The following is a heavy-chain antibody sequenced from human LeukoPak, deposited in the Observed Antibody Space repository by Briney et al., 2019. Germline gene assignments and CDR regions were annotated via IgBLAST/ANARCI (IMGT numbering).Heavy chain of an antibody. D-gene: IGHD3-16*01. CDR3: ARDGVPDAFDI. J-gene: IGHJ3*02. V-gene: IGHV3-66*02. Sequence: GGSLRLSCAASGFTVSNNYMSWVRQAPGKGLEWVSVIYSGGSIYYADSVKGRFTISRDNSKNTLYLQMNSLRAEDTAVYYCARDGVPDAFDIWGQGTMVTVSS. CDR2: IYSGGSI. CDR1: GFTVSNNY.